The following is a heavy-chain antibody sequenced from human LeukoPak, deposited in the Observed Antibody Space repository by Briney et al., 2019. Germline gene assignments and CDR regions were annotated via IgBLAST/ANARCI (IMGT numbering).Heavy chain of an antibody. CDR3: ARGPRGDCGGSSCFSSYYYHGMDV. CDR1: GGSISSGGYS. V-gene: IGHV4-30-2*01. Sequence: SETLSLTCAVSGGSISSGGYSWSWIRQPPGKGLEWIGYIYHSGSTYYNPSLKSRVTISVDRSKNQFSLKLSSVTAADTAVYYCARGPRGDCGGSSCFSSYYYHGMDVWGQGTTVTVSS. J-gene: IGHJ6*02. D-gene: IGHD2-15*01. CDR2: IYHSGST.